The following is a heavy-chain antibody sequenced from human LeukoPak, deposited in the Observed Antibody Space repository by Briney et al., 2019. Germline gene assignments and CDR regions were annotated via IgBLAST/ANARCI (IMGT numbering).Heavy chain of an antibody. CDR2: INTNGSPT. CDR3: AELGITMIGGV. J-gene: IGHJ6*04. V-gene: IGHV3-74*01. D-gene: IGHD3-10*02. CDR1: GFTFSSYW. Sequence: GGSLRLSCAASGFTFSSYWMHWVRQAPGKGLVWVARINTNGSPTQYADSVKGRFTISRDNAKNSLYLQMNSLRAEDTAVYYCAELGITMIGGVWGKGTTVTISS.